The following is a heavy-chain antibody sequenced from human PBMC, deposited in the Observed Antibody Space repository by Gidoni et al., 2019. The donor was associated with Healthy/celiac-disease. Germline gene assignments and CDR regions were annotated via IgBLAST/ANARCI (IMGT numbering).Heavy chain of an antibody. D-gene: IGHD2-15*01. J-gene: IGHJ4*02. CDR2: IYSGGST. Sequence: EVQLVESGGGLVQPGGSLRLSCAASGFTVSSNYMSWVRQAPGKGLEWVSVIYSGGSTYYADSVKGRFTISRDNSKNTLYLQMNSLRAEDTAVYYCASRNLGYCSGGSCPRFDDWGQGTLVTVSS. V-gene: IGHV3-66*01. CDR1: GFTVSSNY. CDR3: ASRNLGYCSGGSCPRFDD.